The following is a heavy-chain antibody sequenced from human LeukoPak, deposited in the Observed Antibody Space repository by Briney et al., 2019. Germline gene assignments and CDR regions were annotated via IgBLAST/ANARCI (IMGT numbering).Heavy chain of an antibody. CDR3: AKDCIAAAGSSPFDP. J-gene: IGHJ5*02. Sequence: GGSLRLSCAASGFTFSSYAMSWVRQAPGKGLEWVSAISGSGGSTYYADSVKGRFTISRDNSKNTLYLQMNSLRAEDTAVYNCAKDCIAAAGSSPFDPWGQGTLVTVSS. CDR1: GFTFSSYA. CDR2: ISGSGGST. D-gene: IGHD6-13*01. V-gene: IGHV3-23*01.